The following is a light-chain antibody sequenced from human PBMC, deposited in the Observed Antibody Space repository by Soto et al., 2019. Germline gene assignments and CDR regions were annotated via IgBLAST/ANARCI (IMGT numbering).Light chain of an antibody. Sequence: SYDLTLPPSVSVSPGQTASITCSGDKLGDKFACWYQQKPGQSPVLVIYEDYKRPSGIPERFSGSNSGNTATLTISDTQAMDEADYYCQACDITTAVLGTGRKVTVL. CDR2: EDY. J-gene: IGLJ1*01. CDR3: QACDITTAV. CDR1: KLGDKF. V-gene: IGLV3-1*01.